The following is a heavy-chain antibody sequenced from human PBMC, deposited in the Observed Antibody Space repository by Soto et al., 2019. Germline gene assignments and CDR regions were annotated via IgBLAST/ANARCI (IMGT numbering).Heavy chain of an antibody. Sequence: PGGSLRLSCAASGFTFSTYAMNWVRQSPGKGLEWVSGISGSGDSTYYADSVKGRFTVSRDNSKNTLYLQMNSLRAEDTAVFYCAKERSSGWSIDYRGQGTLVTVSS. CDR1: GFTFSTYA. CDR3: AKERSSGWSIDY. V-gene: IGHV3-23*01. D-gene: IGHD6-19*01. J-gene: IGHJ4*02. CDR2: ISGSGDST.